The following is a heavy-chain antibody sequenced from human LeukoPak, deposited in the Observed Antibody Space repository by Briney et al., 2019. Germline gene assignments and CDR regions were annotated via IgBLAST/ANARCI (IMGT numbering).Heavy chain of an antibody. Sequence: PGGSLRLSCAASGFTFSSYAMHWVRQAPGKGLEWVAVISYDGSNKYYADSVKGRFTISRDNSKNTLYLQMNSLRAEDTAVYYCARDSRDSSGYYSGEFDYWGQGTLVTVSS. CDR1: GFTFSSYA. J-gene: IGHJ4*02. CDR3: ARDSRDSSGYYSGEFDY. CDR2: ISYDGSNK. V-gene: IGHV3-30-3*01. D-gene: IGHD3-22*01.